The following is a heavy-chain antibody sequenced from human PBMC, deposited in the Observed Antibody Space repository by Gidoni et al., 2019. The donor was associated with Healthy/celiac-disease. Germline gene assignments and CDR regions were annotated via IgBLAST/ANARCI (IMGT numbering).Heavy chain of an antibody. J-gene: IGHJ5*02. D-gene: IGHD2-2*01. V-gene: IGHV1-69*01. CDR2: IIPIFGTA. CDR1: GGTFSSYA. CDR3: ASDNLGYCSSTSCLAWFDP. Sequence: QVQLVQSGAEVKKPGSSVKVSCKASGGTFSSYAISWVRQAPGHGLEWMGGIIPIFGTANYAQKFQGRVTITADESTSTAYMELSSLRSEDTAVYYCASDNLGYCSSTSCLAWFDPWGQGTLVTVSS.